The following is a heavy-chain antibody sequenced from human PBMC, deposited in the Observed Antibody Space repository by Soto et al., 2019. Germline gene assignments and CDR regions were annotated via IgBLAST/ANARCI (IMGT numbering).Heavy chain of an antibody. V-gene: IGHV4-34*01. CDR3: ASHPLYRSGVTDPRAFDY. J-gene: IGHJ4*02. CDR1: GGSFSGYY. D-gene: IGHD6-19*01. Sequence: QVQLQQWGAGLLKPSETLSLTFAVYGGSFSGYYWSWIRQPPGKGLEWIGEINHSGSTNYNPSLKSRVNISVDTSKNQFSLKLSSVTAADTAVYYCASHPLYRSGVTDPRAFDYWGQGTLVTVSS. CDR2: INHSGST.